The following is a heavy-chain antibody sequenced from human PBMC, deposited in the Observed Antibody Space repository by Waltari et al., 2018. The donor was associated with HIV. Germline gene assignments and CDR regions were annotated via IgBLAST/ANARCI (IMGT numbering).Heavy chain of an antibody. CDR2: INSDGSST. CDR3: ARVQGYSYAVNWFDP. J-gene: IGHJ5*02. Sequence: EVQLVESGGGLVQHGGSLRLAWAASGITFSSYWMHWVGQAAGKGLVWVSRINSDGSSTSYADSVKGRFTISRDNAKNTLYLQMNSLRAEDTAVYYCARVQGYSYAVNWFDPWGQGTLVTVSS. V-gene: IGHV3-74*01. CDR1: GITFSSYW. D-gene: IGHD5-18*01.